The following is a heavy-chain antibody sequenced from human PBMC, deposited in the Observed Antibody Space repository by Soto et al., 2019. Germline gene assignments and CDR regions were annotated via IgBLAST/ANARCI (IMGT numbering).Heavy chain of an antibody. J-gene: IGHJ4*02. CDR3: ARSFRYYDILTGYPAGIYFDY. CDR1: GFTFSSYA. D-gene: IGHD3-9*01. CDR2: ISYDGSNK. V-gene: IGHV3-30-3*01. Sequence: QVQLVESGGGVVQPGRSLRLSCAASGFTFSSYAMHWVRQAPGKGLEWVAVISYDGSNKYYADSVKGRFTISRDNSKNPLYLQMNSLRAEDTAVYYCARSFRYYDILTGYPAGIYFDYWGQGTLVTVSS.